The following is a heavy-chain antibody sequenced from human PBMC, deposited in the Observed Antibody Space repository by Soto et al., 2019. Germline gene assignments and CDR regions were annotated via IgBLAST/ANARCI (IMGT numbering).Heavy chain of an antibody. CDR3: TREYREYYYDSSGYYPSAFDI. J-gene: IGHJ3*02. V-gene: IGHV1-18*01. D-gene: IGHD3-22*01. CDR2: ISAYNGNT. CDR1: GYTFTSYG. Sequence: ASVKVSCKASGYTFTSYGISWVRQAPGQGLEWMGWISAYNGNTNYAQKLQGRVTMTTDTPTSTAYMELRSLRADDTAVYYCTREYREYYYDSSGYYPSAFDIWGQGTMVTFS.